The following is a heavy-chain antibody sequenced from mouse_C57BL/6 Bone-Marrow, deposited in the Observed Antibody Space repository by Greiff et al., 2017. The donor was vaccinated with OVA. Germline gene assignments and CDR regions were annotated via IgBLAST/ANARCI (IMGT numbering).Heavy chain of an antibody. V-gene: IGHV1-52*01. CDR2: IDPSDSET. Sequence: QVQLQQPGAELVRPGSSVKLSCKASGYTFTSYWMHWVKQRPIQGLEWIGNIDPSDSETHYNQKFKDKATLTVDKSSSTAYMQLSSLTSEDSAVYYCARSITTLKYAMDYWGQGTSVTVSS. CDR1: GYTFTSYW. CDR3: ARSITTLKYAMDY. J-gene: IGHJ4*01. D-gene: IGHD2-4*01.